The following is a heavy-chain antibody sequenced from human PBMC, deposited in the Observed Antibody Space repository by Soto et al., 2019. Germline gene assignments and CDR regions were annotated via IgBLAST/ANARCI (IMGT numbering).Heavy chain of an antibody. CDR3: ATKGVSGWFFDY. CDR1: GGTFKSFT. D-gene: IGHD6-19*01. CDR2: IIPIFETA. Sequence: ASVKVSCKASGGTFKSFTFTWVRQAPGQGLEWMGGIIPIFETANYAQKFQDRVTITADESTSTVYMELSSLRSADTAVYYCATKGVSGWFFDYWGQGTVGTVSS. V-gene: IGHV1-69*13. J-gene: IGHJ4*02.